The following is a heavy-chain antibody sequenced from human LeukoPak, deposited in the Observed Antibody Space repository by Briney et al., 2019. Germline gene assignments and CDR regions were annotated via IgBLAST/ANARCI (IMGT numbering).Heavy chain of an antibody. J-gene: IGHJ3*02. CDR2: MYYSGTT. CDR3: ARVGGRAFDI. CDR1: GGSISSMNYY. V-gene: IGHV4-39*07. Sequence: SETLSLTCTVSGGSISSMNYYWAWIRQPPGKGLEWIGRMYYSGTTYYNPSLKSRVTISVDTSKNQFSLRLSSVTAADTALYYCARVGGRAFDIWGQGTMVTVSS. D-gene: IGHD1-26*01.